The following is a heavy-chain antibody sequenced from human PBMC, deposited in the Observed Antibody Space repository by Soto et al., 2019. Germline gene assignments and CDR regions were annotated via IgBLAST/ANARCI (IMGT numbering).Heavy chain of an antibody. CDR2: INPSGGST. D-gene: IGHD5-12*01. CDR3: ARDGYNYAFDI. V-gene: IGHV1-46*01. Sequence: ASVKVSCRASGYTFTSYYMHWVRQAPGQGLEWMGIINPSGGSTSYAQKFQGRVTMTRDTSTSTVYMELSSLRYEDTAVYYCARDGYNYAFDIWGQGTMVTVSS. J-gene: IGHJ3*02. CDR1: GYTFTSYY.